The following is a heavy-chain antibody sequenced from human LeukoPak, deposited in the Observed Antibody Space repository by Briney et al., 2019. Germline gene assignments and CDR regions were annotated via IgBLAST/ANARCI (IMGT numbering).Heavy chain of an antibody. D-gene: IGHD2-15*01. J-gene: IGHJ4*02. CDR1: GFTFSSYS. Sequence: PGGSLRLSCAASGFTFSSYSMNWVRQAPGKGLEWVSSISSSSSYICYADSVKGRFTISRDNAKNSLYLQMNSLRAEDTAVYYCARDAPVVAARGRFDYWGQGTLVTVSS. CDR3: ARDAPVVAARGRFDY. CDR2: ISSSSSYI. V-gene: IGHV3-21*01.